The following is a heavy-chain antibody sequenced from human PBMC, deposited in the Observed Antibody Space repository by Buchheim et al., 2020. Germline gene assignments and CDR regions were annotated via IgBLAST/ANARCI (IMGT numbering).Heavy chain of an antibody. J-gene: IGHJ4*02. CDR3: ARGHADYDSSGYYPVLDY. V-gene: IGHV4-34*01. D-gene: IGHD3-22*01. CDR1: GGSFSGYY. Sequence: QVQLQQWGAGLLKPSETLSLTCAVYGGSFSGYYWSWIRQPPGKGLEWIGEINHSGSTNYNPSLKSRVTISVDTSKNQFSLKLSSVTAADTAVYYCARGHADYDSSGYYPVLDYWGQGTL. CDR2: INHSGST.